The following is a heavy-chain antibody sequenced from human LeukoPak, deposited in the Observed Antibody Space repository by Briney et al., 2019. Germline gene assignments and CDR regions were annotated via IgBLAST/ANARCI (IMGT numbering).Heavy chain of an antibody. CDR1: GFTFSSYA. Sequence: GGSLRLSCAASGFTFSSYAMNWVRQAPGKGLEWVSSISGGAGGAAYADSVKGRFTMSRDNSKNTLYLQMNSLRAEDTAVYYCAKDGGYGSGSYYPDYWGQGTLVTVSS. CDR2: ISGGAGGA. CDR3: AKDGGYGSGSYYPDY. J-gene: IGHJ4*02. V-gene: IGHV3-23*01. D-gene: IGHD3-10*01.